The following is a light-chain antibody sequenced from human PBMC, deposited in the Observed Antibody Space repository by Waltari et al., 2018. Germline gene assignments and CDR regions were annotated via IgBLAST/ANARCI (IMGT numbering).Light chain of an antibody. CDR1: KLGDKY. Sequence: SYELTQPPSVSVSPGQTVSIPCTGPKLGDKYTAWYQQKPGQAPVLVIYEDKKRPSGIPERVSGSNSGNTATLTISETQAVDEADYYCQAWDTDIVVFGGGTKLTVL. J-gene: IGLJ2*01. CDR2: EDK. V-gene: IGLV3-1*01. CDR3: QAWDTDIVV.